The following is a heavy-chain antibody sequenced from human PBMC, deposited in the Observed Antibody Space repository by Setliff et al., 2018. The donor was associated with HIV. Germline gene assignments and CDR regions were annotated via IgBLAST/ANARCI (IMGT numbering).Heavy chain of an antibody. CDR3: ARGRKRDGYNFYYYYMDV. CDR1: GGSISSYY. J-gene: IGHJ6*03. V-gene: IGHV4-59*12. CDR2: IYSSGST. Sequence: SETLSLTCTVSGGSISSYYWSWIRQPPGKGLEWIGYIYSSGSTNYNPSLKSRVTISVDTSKNQFSLKLSSVTAADTAVYYCARGRKRDGYNFYYYYMDVWDKGTTVTVSS. D-gene: IGHD5-12*01.